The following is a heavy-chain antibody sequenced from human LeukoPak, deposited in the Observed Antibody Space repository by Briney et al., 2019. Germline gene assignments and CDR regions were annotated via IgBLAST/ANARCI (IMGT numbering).Heavy chain of an antibody. J-gene: IGHJ4*02. V-gene: IGHV5-51*01. CDR2: IYPGDSDT. CDR1: GYTFTSYW. D-gene: IGHD6-6*01. CDR3: ARQEYSSAGPFDY. Sequence: GESLKISCKASGYTFTSYWIGWVRQKPGKGLEWMGIIYPGDSDTRYSPSFQGQVTISADKSISTAYLQWSSLKASDTAMYYCARQEYSSAGPFDYWGQGTLVTVSS.